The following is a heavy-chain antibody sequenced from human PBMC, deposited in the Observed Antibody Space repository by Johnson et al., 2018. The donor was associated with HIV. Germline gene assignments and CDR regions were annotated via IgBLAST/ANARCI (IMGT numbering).Heavy chain of an antibody. Sequence: QVQLVESGGGVVQPGRSLRLSCAASGFTFSSYAMHWVRQAPGKGLEWVAVISYDGSNKYYADSVKGRFTISRDNSKNTLYLQMNSLRADDTALYYCARWSTEGSDAFDIWGQGTMVTVSS. CDR2: ISYDGSNK. CDR3: ARWSTEGSDAFDI. CDR1: GFTFSSYA. J-gene: IGHJ3*02. D-gene: IGHD1-26*01. V-gene: IGHV3-30*04.